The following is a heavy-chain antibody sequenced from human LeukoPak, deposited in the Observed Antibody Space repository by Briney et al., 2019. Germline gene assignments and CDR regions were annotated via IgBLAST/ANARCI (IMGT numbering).Heavy chain of an antibody. CDR3: ARDLGSGIAEPFDH. J-gene: IGHJ4*02. CDR1: GYTFTNYG. Sequence: AAVKVSCKASGYTFTNYGISWVRQAPGQGLEWMGWISAYNGNTNYAQKLRGRVTVTTDTSTSTAYMELRSLRSDDTAVYYCARDLGSGIAEPFDHWGQGTLVTVSS. D-gene: IGHD6-13*01. V-gene: IGHV1-18*01. CDR2: ISAYNGNT.